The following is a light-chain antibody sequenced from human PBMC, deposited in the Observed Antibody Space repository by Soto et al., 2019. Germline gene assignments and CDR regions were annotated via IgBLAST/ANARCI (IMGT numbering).Light chain of an antibody. J-gene: IGKJ1*01. CDR1: QSVSSY. CDR2: DAS. Sequence: ESVLTQSPATLSVSPGERATLSCRASQSVSSYLAWYQQKPGQAPRLLIYDASNRATGIPARFSGSGSGTDFTLTISSLEPEDFATYYCQHYNTYPWTFGQGTKVEIK. CDR3: QHYNTYPWT. V-gene: IGKV3-11*01.